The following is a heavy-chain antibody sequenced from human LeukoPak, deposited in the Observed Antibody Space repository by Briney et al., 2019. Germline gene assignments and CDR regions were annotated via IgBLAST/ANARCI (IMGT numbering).Heavy chain of an antibody. D-gene: IGHD3-3*01. V-gene: IGHV3-21*01. J-gene: IGHJ4*02. CDR2: ISSSSSYI. CDR3: ARGVLRFLEWLLSHSPGFDY. CDR1: GFTFSSYS. Sequence: GGSLRLSCAASGFTFSSYSMNWVRQAPGKGLEWVSSISSSSSYIYYADSVKGRFTISRDNAKYSLYLQMNSLRAEDTAVYYCARGVLRFLEWLLSHSPGFDYWGQGTLVTVSS.